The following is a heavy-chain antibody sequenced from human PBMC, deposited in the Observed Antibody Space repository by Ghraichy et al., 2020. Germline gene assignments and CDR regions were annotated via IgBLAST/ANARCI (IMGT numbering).Heavy chain of an antibody. V-gene: IGHV4-61*01. CDR1: RGSVAGGSYF. Sequence: SETLSLTCTVSRGSVAGGSYFWSWIRQPPGKGLEWIGYIFTGGNSKYNPSLKSRVTISVDTSKHQFSLNLTSVTAAALAVYYCAGRGRRFDYWGQGTLVTSSS. J-gene: IGHJ4*02. CDR2: IFTGGNS. CDR3: AGRGRRFDY. D-gene: IGHD3-10*01.